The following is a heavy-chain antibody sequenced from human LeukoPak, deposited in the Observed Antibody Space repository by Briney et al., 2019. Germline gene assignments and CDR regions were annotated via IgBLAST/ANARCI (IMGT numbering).Heavy chain of an antibody. Sequence: GGSLRLSCAASGFTFSDYYMSWIRQAPGKGREWVSYISSSGSTIYYADSVKGRFTISRDNAKNSLYLQMNSLRAEDTAVYYCARDIGYYGSGSHYYYYMDVWGKGTTVTVSS. D-gene: IGHD3-10*01. J-gene: IGHJ6*03. CDR2: ISSSGSTI. CDR3: ARDIGYYGSGSHYYYYMDV. V-gene: IGHV3-11*04. CDR1: GFTFSDYY.